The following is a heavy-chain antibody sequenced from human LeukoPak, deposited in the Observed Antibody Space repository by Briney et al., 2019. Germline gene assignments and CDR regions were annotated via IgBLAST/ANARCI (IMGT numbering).Heavy chain of an antibody. CDR3: ESPPRKDSGVDY. CDR2: ISSSSSYI. Sequence: PGGSLRLSCAASGFTFSSYSMNWVRQAPGKGLEWVSSISSSSSYIYYADSVKGRFTISRDNAKNSLYLQMNSLRAEDTAVYYCESPPRKDSGVDYWGQETLVTVSS. CDR1: GFTFSSYS. V-gene: IGHV3-21*01. D-gene: IGHD4-17*01. J-gene: IGHJ4*02.